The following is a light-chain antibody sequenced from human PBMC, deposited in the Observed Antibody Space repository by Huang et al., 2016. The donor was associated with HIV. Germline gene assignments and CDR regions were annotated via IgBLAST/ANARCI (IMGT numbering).Light chain of an antibody. CDR3: QQSYSAPPWT. V-gene: IGKV1-39*01. J-gene: IGKJ1*01. CDR2: RSS. Sequence: DIQMTQSPASLSASVGDRVTITCRANQSITSYLNLYQQKPGKAPKLLIDRSSNLQSWVPSRFSGSGSGTDFTLTIHSLQPDDFATYYCQQSYSAPPWTFGQGTRVEIK. CDR1: QSITSY.